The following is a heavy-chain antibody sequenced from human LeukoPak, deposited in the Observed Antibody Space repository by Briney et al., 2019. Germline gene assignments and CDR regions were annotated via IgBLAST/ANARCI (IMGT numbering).Heavy chain of an antibody. CDR2: MSSDSSFI. CDR3: ARGEVATTYYYGMDV. D-gene: IGHD5-12*01. V-gene: IGHV3-21*05. Sequence: PGGSLRLSCAASGFTFSSYAMNWVRQAPGKGLEWVSYMSSDSSFINYADSVKGRFTISRDNAKNSLFLQMDSPRADGTAVYYCARGEVATTYYYGMDVWGQGTTVTVSS. CDR1: GFTFSSYA. J-gene: IGHJ6*02.